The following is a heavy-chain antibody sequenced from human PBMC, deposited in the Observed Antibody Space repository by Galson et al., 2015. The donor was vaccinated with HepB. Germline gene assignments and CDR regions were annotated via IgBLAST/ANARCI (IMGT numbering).Heavy chain of an antibody. V-gene: IGHV3-23*01. CDR2: ISGSGGAYP. Sequence: SLRLSCAASGFTLSSYAMTWVRQAPGKGLEWVSTISGSGGAYPYYAESVKGRLTISRDNSVDTLYLQMNSLRVEDTAVYYCAKADSFWTGLPRYGMDVWGRGTTVTVSS. D-gene: IGHD3/OR15-3a*01. CDR3: AKADSFWTGLPRYGMDV. CDR1: GFTLSSYA. J-gene: IGHJ6*02.